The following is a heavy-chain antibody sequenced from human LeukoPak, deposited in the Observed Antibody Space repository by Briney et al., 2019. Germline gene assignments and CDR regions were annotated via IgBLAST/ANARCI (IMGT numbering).Heavy chain of an antibody. CDR3: ARDVKYYYGSESLDWFDP. J-gene: IGHJ5*02. CDR2: ISGISNTI. V-gene: IGHV3-48*01. Sequence: GGSLRLSCAASGFSFSSYSMNWVRQAPGKGLEWISYISGISNTIYYADSVKGRFTISRDNAKNSLYLQMNSLRAEDTAVYYCARDVKYYYGSESLDWFDPWGQGTLVTVSS. D-gene: IGHD3-10*01. CDR1: GFSFSSYS.